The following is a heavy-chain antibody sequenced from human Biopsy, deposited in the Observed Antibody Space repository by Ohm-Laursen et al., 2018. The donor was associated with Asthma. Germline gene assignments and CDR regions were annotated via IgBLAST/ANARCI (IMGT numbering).Heavy chain of an antibody. D-gene: IGHD3-22*01. V-gene: IGHV3-23*01. CDR2: ISASGHAT. J-gene: IGHJ4*02. CDR1: GFTFSSYA. Sequence: SLRLSCASSGFTFSSYAMGWVRQAPGTGLEWVSGISASGHATYDADSVRGRFTISKDKSKSTLFLQMNSLRVEDTAVYYCARGDSSNWSHYYFDYWGQGTLVTVSS. CDR3: ARGDSSNWSHYYFDY.